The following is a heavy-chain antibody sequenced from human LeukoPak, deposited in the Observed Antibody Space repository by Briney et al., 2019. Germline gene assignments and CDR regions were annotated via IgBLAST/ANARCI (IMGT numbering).Heavy chain of an antibody. CDR2: ISYSGKT. Sequence: PSETLSLTCTVSGGSMSNYYWGYIRQPPGKGLERIGFISYSGKTNCNPSLKSRVTQSVDMSKTQFSLKLTSVTAADTAVYYCVRVGRSLHWNPDFWGLGTLVTVSS. CDR1: GGSMSNYY. D-gene: IGHD1-1*01. V-gene: IGHV4-59*01. J-gene: IGHJ4*02. CDR3: VRVGRSLHWNPDF.